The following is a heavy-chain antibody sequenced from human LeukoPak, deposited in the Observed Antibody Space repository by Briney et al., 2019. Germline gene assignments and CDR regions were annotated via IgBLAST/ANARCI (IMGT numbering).Heavy chain of an antibody. D-gene: IGHD5-12*01. Sequence: GGSLRLSCAASGFTFSNFWMHWVRQAPGKGLVWVALIYGDGSFTRYADSVKGRFTISRDNAKNTLYLQMNSLRAEDTAVYYCARALRGYSGYGFWGQGTLVTVSS. CDR3: ARALRGYSGYGF. CDR1: GFTFSNFW. V-gene: IGHV3-74*01. CDR2: IYGDGSFT. J-gene: IGHJ4*02.